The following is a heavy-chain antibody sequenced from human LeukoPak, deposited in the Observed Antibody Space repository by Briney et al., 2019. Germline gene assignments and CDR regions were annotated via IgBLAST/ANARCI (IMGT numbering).Heavy chain of an antibody. CDR2: ISYDGSNK. Sequence: GGSLRLSCAASGFTFSSYAMHWVRQAPGKGLEWVAVISYDGSNKYYADSVKGRFTISRDNSKNTLYLQMNSLRAEDTAVYYCARDEGDEDYYGFDYWGQGTLVTVSS. CDR3: ARDEGDEDYYGFDY. CDR1: GFTFSSYA. V-gene: IGHV3-30-3*01. J-gene: IGHJ4*02. D-gene: IGHD3-10*01.